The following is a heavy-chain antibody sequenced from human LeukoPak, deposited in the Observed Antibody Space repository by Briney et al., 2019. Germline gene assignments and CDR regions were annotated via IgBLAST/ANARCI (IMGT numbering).Heavy chain of an antibody. J-gene: IGHJ4*02. CDR2: ISGSGGRT. CDR1: GFIFSSYA. Sequence: GGSLRLSCAASGFIFSSYAMNWVRQAPGKGLEWVSVISGSGGRTYYADSVEGRFTISRDDSKNTLYLQMNSLRAEDTAVYYCAKARDGYNSPFDYWGQGTLVTVSS. V-gene: IGHV3-23*01. CDR3: AKARDGYNSPFDY. D-gene: IGHD5-24*01.